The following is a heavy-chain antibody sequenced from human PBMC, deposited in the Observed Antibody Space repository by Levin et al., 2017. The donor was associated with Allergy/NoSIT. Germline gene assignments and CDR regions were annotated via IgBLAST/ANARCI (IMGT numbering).Heavy chain of an antibody. CDR2: ILYDGSKK. CDR1: GFTFSSYA. Sequence: GGSLRLSCAASGFTFSSYAMHWVRQAPGKGLEWVGGILYDGSKKYYADSVKGRFTISRDNSKNTLYLVYLQMNSLRAEDTAEYYCARYVQQLAGMDVWGQGTTVIVSS. CDR3: ARYVQQLAGMDV. V-gene: IGHV3-30*04. J-gene: IGHJ6*02. D-gene: IGHD6-13*01.